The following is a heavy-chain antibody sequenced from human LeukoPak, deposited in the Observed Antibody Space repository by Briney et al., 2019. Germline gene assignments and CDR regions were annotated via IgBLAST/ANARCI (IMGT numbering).Heavy chain of an antibody. D-gene: IGHD2-8*01. Sequence: GESLKISCTGSGYSFADYWIGWVRQVPGQGLEWMGIIFPGDFEIKYSPSFEGQVTISVHKSISTASLQWSSLKASDTAIYYCARHGLTGCNNVGCYRSFHYYGMDVWGQGTTVIVSS. CDR2: IFPGDFEI. V-gene: IGHV5-51*01. J-gene: IGHJ6*02. CDR1: GYSFADYW. CDR3: ARHGLTGCNNVGCYRSFHYYGMDV.